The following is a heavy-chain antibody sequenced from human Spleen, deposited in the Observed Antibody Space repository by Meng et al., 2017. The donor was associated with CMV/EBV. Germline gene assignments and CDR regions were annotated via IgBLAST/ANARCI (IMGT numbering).Heavy chain of an antibody. CDR3: ARGAYSGGRLPFGY. V-gene: IGHV4-34*01. CDR2: IPHSEGT. J-gene: IGHJ4*02. CDR1: GWSLADYY. D-gene: IGHD1-26*01. Sequence: VSGWSLADYYWPWNLHPPGKVLEPIGEIPHSEGTTYNPSLKSRVTMSLDTSKIQFSLKVNSVTAADTAVYYCARGAYSGGRLPFGYWGQGTLVTVSS.